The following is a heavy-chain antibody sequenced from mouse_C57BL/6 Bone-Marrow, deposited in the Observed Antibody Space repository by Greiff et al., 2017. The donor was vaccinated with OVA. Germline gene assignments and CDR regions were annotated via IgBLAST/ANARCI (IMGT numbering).Heavy chain of an antibody. CDR2: IYPGSGST. CDR3: AREGLYSSGYYAY. D-gene: IGHD3-2*02. V-gene: IGHV1-55*01. Sequence: QVQLQQPGAELVKPGASVKMSCKASGYTFTSYWITWVKQRPGQGLEWIGDIYPGSGSTNYNEKFKSKATLTVDTSSSTAYMQLSSLTSEDSAVYYCAREGLYSSGYYAYWGQGTLVTGSA. CDR1: GYTFTSYW. J-gene: IGHJ3*01.